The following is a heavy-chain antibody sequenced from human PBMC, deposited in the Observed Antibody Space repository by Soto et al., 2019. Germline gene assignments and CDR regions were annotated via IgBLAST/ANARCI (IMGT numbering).Heavy chain of an antibody. CDR1: GFTFSTYW. D-gene: IGHD3-22*01. V-gene: IGHV3-74*01. CDR2: ISPDGSNR. Sequence: GGSLTLSCAASGFTFSTYWMNWVRQTPGKGLMWVSRISPDGSNRGYADSVEGRFTVSRDNAKNTLYLQMHSLRAEDTAVYYCVPMIVVDKRATVDYWGQGTLVTVSS. J-gene: IGHJ4*02. CDR3: VPMIVVDKRATVDY.